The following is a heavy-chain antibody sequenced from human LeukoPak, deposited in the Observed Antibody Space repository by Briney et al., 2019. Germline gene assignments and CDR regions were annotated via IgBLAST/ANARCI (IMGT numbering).Heavy chain of an antibody. CDR2: IKSKTDGGTT. V-gene: IGHV3-15*01. CDR3: TTAIYSYDFWSGYPYGDY. D-gene: IGHD3-3*01. J-gene: IGHJ4*02. Sequence: GGSLRLSCAASGFTFSNAWMSWVRQAPGKGLEWVGRIKSKTDGGTTDYAAPVKGRFTISRDDSKNTLYLQMNSLKTEDTAVYYCTTAIYSYDFWSGYPYGDYWGQGTLVTVSS. CDR1: GFTFSNAW.